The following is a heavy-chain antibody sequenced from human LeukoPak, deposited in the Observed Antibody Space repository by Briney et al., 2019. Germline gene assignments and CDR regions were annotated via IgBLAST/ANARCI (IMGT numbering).Heavy chain of an antibody. J-gene: IGHJ4*02. CDR3: ARGRFCDSGNCYLDY. Sequence: IKPDGRDKYHVDSVKGRFTISRDNAKASLYLLMNSLRAEDTAVYYCARGRFCDSGNCYLDYWGQGTLVAVSS. D-gene: IGHD4-23*01. V-gene: IGHV3-7*01. CDR2: IKPDGRDK.